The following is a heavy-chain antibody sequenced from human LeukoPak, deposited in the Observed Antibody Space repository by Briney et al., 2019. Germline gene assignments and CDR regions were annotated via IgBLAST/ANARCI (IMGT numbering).Heavy chain of an antibody. V-gene: IGHV4-4*07. CDR2: IYNTVST. CDR1: GGSISPYF. D-gene: IGHD3-10*01. CDR3: ARRDASGRHFDY. Sequence: SETLSLTCTVSGGSISPYFWSWIRQPAGKGLEWIGRIYNTVSTDFNPSLKCRLTMSVDTSKNEFSLRLTSVTAADTAVYFCARRDASGRHFDYWGQGMLVTVSS. J-gene: IGHJ4*02.